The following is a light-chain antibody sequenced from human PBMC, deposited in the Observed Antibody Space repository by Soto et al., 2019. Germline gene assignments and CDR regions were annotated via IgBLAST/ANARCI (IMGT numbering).Light chain of an antibody. CDR2: GAS. Sequence: EIVLTQSPGTLSLSPGERATLSCRASQSVSSSYLAWYQQKPGQAPRLLIYGASGRATGIPYRFSGSGSGTDFTLTISRLEPEDFAVYYCQQYGSSPLFTFGPGTKVDIK. J-gene: IGKJ3*01. V-gene: IGKV3-20*01. CDR1: QSVSSSY. CDR3: QQYGSSPLFT.